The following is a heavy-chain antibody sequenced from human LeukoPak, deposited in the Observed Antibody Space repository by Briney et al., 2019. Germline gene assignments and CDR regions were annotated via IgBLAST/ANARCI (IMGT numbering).Heavy chain of an antibody. V-gene: IGHV1-8*01. CDR1: GYTFTSYD. D-gene: IGHD2-2*01. Sequence: VASVKVSCKASGYTFTSYDINWVRQATGQGLEWMGWMNPNSGNTGYAQKFQGRVTMTRNPSISTAYMELSSLRSEDTAVYYCARSLGYCSSTSCYESYYYGMDVWGQGTTVTVSS. CDR3: ARSLGYCSSTSCYESYYYGMDV. J-gene: IGHJ6*02. CDR2: MNPNSGNT.